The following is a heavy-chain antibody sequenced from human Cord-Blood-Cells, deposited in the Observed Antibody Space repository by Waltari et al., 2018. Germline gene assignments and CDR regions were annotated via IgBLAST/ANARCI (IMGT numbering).Heavy chain of an antibody. V-gene: IGHV1-69*01. Sequence: QVQLVQSGAEVKKPGSSVKVSCKASGGTFSSYAIRWVRQAPGQGLEWMGGIIPIFGTANYAQKCQGRVTITADESTSTADMELSSLRSEDTAVYYCARRYSGYDRWGYFDYWGQGTLVTVSS. J-gene: IGHJ4*02. D-gene: IGHD5-12*01. CDR1: GGTFSSYA. CDR3: ARRYSGYDRWGYFDY. CDR2: IIPIFGTA.